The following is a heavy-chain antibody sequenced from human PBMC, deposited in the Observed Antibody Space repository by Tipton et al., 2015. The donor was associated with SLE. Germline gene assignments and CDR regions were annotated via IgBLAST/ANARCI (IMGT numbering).Heavy chain of an antibody. Sequence: TLSLTCAVYGGSFNGYLWSWIRQPPGKGLEWIGEIDHSGRTKYNPSFKSRVTISLDTSKNQFSLNLTSVTAADTSVYYCTRLKETISGSHFVWYFDLWGRGTLVAVSS. CDR3: TRLKETISGSHFVWYFDL. J-gene: IGHJ2*01. CDR1: GGSFNGYL. CDR2: IDHSGRT. V-gene: IGHV4-34*01. D-gene: IGHD1-26*01.